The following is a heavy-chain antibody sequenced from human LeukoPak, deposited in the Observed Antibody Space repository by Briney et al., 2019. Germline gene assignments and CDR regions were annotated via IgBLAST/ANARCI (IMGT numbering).Heavy chain of an antibody. CDR2: INHSGST. CDR3: ARGHTTPPVGYNWFDP. Sequence: SETLSLTCAVYGGSFSGYYWSWIRQPPGKGLEWIGEINHSGSTNYNPSHKSRVTISVDTSKNQFSLKLSSVTAADTAVYYCARGHTTPPVGYNWFDPWGQGTLVTVSS. CDR1: GGSFSGYY. V-gene: IGHV4-34*01. J-gene: IGHJ5*02. D-gene: IGHD1-1*01.